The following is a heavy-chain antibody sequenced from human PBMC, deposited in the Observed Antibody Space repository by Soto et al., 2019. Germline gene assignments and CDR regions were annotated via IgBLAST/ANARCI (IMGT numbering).Heavy chain of an antibody. Sequence: EVQLVESGGDLVQRGGSLSLSGEASGFDVSNTDMSWVRQAPGKGLEWVSVIYSGGYTNYADSVKGRFIVSRDSPKNTLYLQMDSLRAEDTAVYYCAREAIIVIAAPEYYFDYCGQGTLVTVSS. CDR1: GFDVSNTD. J-gene: IGHJ4*02. CDR2: IYSGGYT. D-gene: IGHD3-22*01. V-gene: IGHV3-66*01. CDR3: AREAIIVIAAPEYYFDY.